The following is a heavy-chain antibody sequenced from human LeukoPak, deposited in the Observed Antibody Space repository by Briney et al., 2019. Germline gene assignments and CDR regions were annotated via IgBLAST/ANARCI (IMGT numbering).Heavy chain of an antibody. CDR1: GFTFSNYA. CDR3: ARERNLIAAAGRIFDY. V-gene: IGHV3-21*01. D-gene: IGHD6-13*01. Sequence: PGGSLRLSCAASGFTFSNYAMSWVRQAPGKGLEWVSSISSSSYIYYADSVKGRFTISRDNAKNSLYLQMNSLRAEDTAVYYCARERNLIAAAGRIFDYWGQGTLVTVSS. CDR2: ISSSSYI. J-gene: IGHJ4*02.